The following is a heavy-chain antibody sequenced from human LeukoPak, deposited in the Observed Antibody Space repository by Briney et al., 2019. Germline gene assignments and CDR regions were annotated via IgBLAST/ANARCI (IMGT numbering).Heavy chain of an antibody. Sequence: ASVKVSCKASGYTFAGYYMHWVRQAPGQGLEWMGRINPNGGGTNYAQKFQGRVTMTRDTSISTAYMELSRLRSDDTAVYYCARLPTDYYDSSGYTYWGQGTLVTVSS. V-gene: IGHV1-2*06. J-gene: IGHJ4*02. CDR2: INPNGGGT. CDR1: GYTFAGYY. D-gene: IGHD3-22*01. CDR3: ARLPTDYYDSSGYTY.